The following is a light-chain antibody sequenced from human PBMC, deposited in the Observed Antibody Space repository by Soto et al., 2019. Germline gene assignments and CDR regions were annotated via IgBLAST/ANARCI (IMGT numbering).Light chain of an antibody. CDR3: LQGTHWPPYT. V-gene: IGKV2-30*01. CDR1: QSLAYSDGNTY. Sequence: DVVMTQSPLSLPVTLGQPASISCRSSQSLAYSDGNTYLNWFQQRPGQSPRRLIYKVSNRDSGVPDRLSGSGSGTDFPLKISRVEAGDVGVYYCLQGTHWPPYTFGQGTKLEIK. CDR2: KVS. J-gene: IGKJ2*01.